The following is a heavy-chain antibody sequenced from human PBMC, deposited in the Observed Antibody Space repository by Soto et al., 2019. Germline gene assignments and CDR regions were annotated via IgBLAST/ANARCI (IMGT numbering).Heavy chain of an antibody. Sequence: EVQLLESGGGLVQPGGSLRLSCAGSGLTFSNYGMAWVRQAPGKGLEWVSTIRSGGDYTHYADSVQGRFTISRDNSKNTLYLQVNSPRAEDTALYYCARDIGIPETGQHCVYGGQGTVVTVSS. V-gene: IGHV3-23*01. CDR1: GLTFSNYG. D-gene: IGHD1-26*01. J-gene: IGHJ4*02. CDR3: ARDIGIPETGQHCVY. CDR2: IRSGGDYT.